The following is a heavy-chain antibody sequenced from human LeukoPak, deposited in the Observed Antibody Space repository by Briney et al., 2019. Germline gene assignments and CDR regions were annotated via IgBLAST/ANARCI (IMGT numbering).Heavy chain of an antibody. CDR2: IYYNGST. CDR3: ARGRYYYDSSGPMYYFDY. Sequence: SETLSLTCTVSGGSISSYYWSWIRQPPGKGLEWIGYIYYNGSTNYNPSLKSRVTISVDTSKNQFSLKLGSVTAADTAVYYCARGRYYYDSSGPMYYFDYWGQGTLVTVSS. V-gene: IGHV4-59*01. J-gene: IGHJ4*02. CDR1: GGSISSYY. D-gene: IGHD3-22*01.